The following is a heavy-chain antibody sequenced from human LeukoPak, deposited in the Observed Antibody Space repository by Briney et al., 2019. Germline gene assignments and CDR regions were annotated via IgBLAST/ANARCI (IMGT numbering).Heavy chain of an antibody. CDR1: GFTFSSYE. J-gene: IGHJ4*02. Sequence: PGGSLRLSCAASGFTFSSYEMNWVRQAPGKGLEWVSYISSSGSTIYYADSVKGRFTISRDNAKNSLYLQVNSLRAEDTAVYYCAKDAGIARVGGLDYWGQGTLVTVSS. D-gene: IGHD6-13*01. CDR2: ISSSGSTI. CDR3: AKDAGIARVGGLDY. V-gene: IGHV3-48*03.